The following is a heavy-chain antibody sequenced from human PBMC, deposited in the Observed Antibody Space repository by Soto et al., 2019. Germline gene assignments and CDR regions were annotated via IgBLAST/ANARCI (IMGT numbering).Heavy chain of an antibody. J-gene: IGHJ6*02. CDR2: INAGNGNT. CDR3: AREGQAPYYYYGMDV. V-gene: IGHV1-3*01. Sequence: GASVKVSCKASGYTFTSYAMHWVRQAPGQRLEWMGWINAGNGNTKYSQKFQGRVTITRDTSASAAYMELSRLRSEATAVYYCAREGQAPYYYYGMDVWGQGTAVTVSS. CDR1: GYTFTSYA.